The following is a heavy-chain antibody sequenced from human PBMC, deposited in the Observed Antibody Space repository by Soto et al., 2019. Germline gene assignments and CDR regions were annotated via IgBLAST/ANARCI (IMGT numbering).Heavy chain of an antibody. Sequence: QVQLVESGGGVVQPGRSLRLSCAASGFSFSSYTMHWVRQAPGKGLEWVAAVSFDGKNKYYADSVRDRFTISRDNSKNILYVEMNSLRAEDTAVYYCARDRRFGNAYNPGFDYWGQGTLVTVSS. V-gene: IGHV3-30*04. J-gene: IGHJ4*02. CDR2: VSFDGKNK. CDR1: GFSFSSYT. D-gene: IGHD1-1*01. CDR3: ARDRRFGNAYNPGFDY.